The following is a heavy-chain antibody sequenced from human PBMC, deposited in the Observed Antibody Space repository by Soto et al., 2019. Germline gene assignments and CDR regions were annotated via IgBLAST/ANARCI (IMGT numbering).Heavy chain of an antibody. J-gene: IGHJ4*02. CDR2: INYSGRT. Sequence: QVQLQESGPGLVKPSETLSLTCTVSGGSINSYYWSWIRQPPGKGLEWIGYINYSGRTNYKSSLKSRLTISVDTSKNQFSLKLTSVTAADTAVYYCASASDSSTWSLLYWGQGTLVTVSS. D-gene: IGHD6-13*01. CDR1: GGSINSYY. CDR3: ASASDSSTWSLLY. V-gene: IGHV4-59*01.